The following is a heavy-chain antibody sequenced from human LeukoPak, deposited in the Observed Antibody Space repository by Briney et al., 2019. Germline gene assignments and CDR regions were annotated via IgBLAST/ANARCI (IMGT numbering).Heavy chain of an antibody. V-gene: IGHV3-30*18. CDR3: AKDAQSPPTIQLWLSLGYYFDY. D-gene: IGHD5-18*01. J-gene: IGHJ4*02. Sequence: GGSLRLSCAASGFIFSNYGMHWVRQAPGKGLEWVAVISYDGNNKYYADSVKGRFTISRDNSKNTLYLQMNSLRAEDTAVYYCAKDAQSPPTIQLWLSLGYYFDYWGQGTLVTVSS. CDR1: GFIFSNYG. CDR2: ISYDGNNK.